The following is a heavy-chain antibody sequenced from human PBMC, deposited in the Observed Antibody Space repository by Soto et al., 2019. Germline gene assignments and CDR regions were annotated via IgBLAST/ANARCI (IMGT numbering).Heavy chain of an antibody. CDR3: TRPHYGSGSYGPYYYYGMDV. Sequence: EVQLVESGGGLVQPGGSLKLSCAASGFTFSGSAMHWVRQASGKGLEWVGRIRSKANSYATAYAASVKGRFTISRDDSKNTAYLQMNSLKTEDTAVYYCTRPHYGSGSYGPYYYYGMDVWGQGTTVTVSS. CDR2: IRSKANSYAT. J-gene: IGHJ6*02. V-gene: IGHV3-73*02. D-gene: IGHD3-10*01. CDR1: GFTFSGSA.